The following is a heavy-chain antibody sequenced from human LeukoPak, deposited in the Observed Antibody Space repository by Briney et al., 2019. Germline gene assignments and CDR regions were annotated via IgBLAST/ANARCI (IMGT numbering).Heavy chain of an antibody. CDR2: IRYDGSNK. D-gene: IGHD6-6*01. Sequence: GGSLRLSCAASGFTFDDYGMSWVRQAPGKGLEWVAFIRYDGSNKYYADSVKGRFTISRDNSKNTLYLQLNSLRAEDTALYYCARGEWSSSPFDYWGQGTLVTVSS. CDR1: GFTFDDYG. V-gene: IGHV3-30*02. J-gene: IGHJ4*02. CDR3: ARGEWSSSPFDY.